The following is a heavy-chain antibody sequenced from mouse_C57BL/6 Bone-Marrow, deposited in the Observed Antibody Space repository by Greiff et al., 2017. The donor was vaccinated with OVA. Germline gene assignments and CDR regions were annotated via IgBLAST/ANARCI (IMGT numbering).Heavy chain of an antibody. CDR2: IYPGDGDT. V-gene: IGHV1-82*01. CDR1: GYAFSSSW. D-gene: IGHD1-1*01. J-gene: IGHJ1*03. Sequence: LVESGPELVKPGASVKISCKASGYAFSSSWMNWVKQRPGKGLEWIGRIYPGDGDTNYNGKFKGKATLTADKTSSTAYMQLSSLTSEDSAVYFCARFTTVVATDWYFDVWGTGTTVTVSS. CDR3: ARFTTVVATDWYFDV.